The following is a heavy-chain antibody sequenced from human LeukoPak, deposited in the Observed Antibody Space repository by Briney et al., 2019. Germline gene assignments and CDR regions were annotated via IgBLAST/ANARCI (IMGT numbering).Heavy chain of an antibody. CDR3: ARVRDPRQMNYCFDY. CDR1: GFTFSSYG. D-gene: IGHD3-10*01. CDR2: IWYDSSNK. V-gene: IGHV3-33*01. J-gene: IGHJ4*02. Sequence: PGRSLRLSCAASGFTFSSYGMHWVRQAPGKGLEWVALIWYDSSNKYYADSVKGRFTISRDNSKNTLYLQMNSLRAEDTAVYYCARVRDPRQMNYCFDYWGLGTLVTVSS.